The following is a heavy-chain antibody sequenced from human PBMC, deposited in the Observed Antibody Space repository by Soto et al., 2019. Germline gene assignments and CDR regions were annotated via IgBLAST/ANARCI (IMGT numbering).Heavy chain of an antibody. J-gene: IGHJ5*02. V-gene: IGHV4-30-4*01. Sequence: PSETLSLTCTVSGGSISSGDYYWSWIRQPPGKGLEWIGYIYYSGSTYYNPSLKSRVTISVDTSKNQFSLKLSSVTAADTAVYYCARGVVVVAATPDWFDPWGQGTLVTVS. CDR3: ARGVVVVAATPDWFDP. D-gene: IGHD2-15*01. CDR1: GGSISSGDYY. CDR2: IYYSGST.